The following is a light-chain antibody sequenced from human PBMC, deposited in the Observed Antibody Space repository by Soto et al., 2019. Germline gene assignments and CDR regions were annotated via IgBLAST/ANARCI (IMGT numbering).Light chain of an antibody. CDR2: AAS. J-gene: IGKJ3*01. V-gene: IGKV1-12*02. CDR1: QDMNTW. CDR3: QQANTVPFT. Sequence: DILMTQSPSSLSASVGDRVTITCRASQDMNTWLAWYQQKPGKAPKLLISAASNLQSGVPSRFSGSGSGTDFTLTISILQPEDFATYYCQQANTVPFTFGPGTKVDIK.